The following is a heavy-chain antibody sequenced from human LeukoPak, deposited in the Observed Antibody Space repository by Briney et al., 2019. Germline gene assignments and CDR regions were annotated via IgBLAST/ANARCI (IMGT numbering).Heavy chain of an antibody. J-gene: IGHJ1*01. CDR2: IHHSGTT. V-gene: IGHV4-59*01. Sequence: SETLSLTCTASGGSMSSYYWSWVRQPPGKGPEWIGNIHHSGTTNYHSSLMSRVTMSIDTSKNLFSLNLNSVTAADTAVYYCAGWVWTVSRVEYFENWGQGTLVTVSS. CDR1: GGSMSSYY. D-gene: IGHD3/OR15-3a*01. CDR3: AGWVWTVSRVEYFEN.